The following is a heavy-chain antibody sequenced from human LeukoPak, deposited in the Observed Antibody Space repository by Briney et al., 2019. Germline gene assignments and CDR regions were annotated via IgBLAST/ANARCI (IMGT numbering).Heavy chain of an antibody. CDR1: GFTPSSNY. CDR3: AREVAAAGYYFDY. Sequence: GGSLRLSRAASGFTPSSNYMSWVRQAPGKGLEWVSVIYSGGSTYYADSVKGRLTISRDNSTNTLYLQMNSLRAEDTAVYYCAREVAAAGYYFDYWGQGTLATVSS. J-gene: IGHJ4*02. D-gene: IGHD6-13*01. CDR2: IYSGGST. V-gene: IGHV3-66*01.